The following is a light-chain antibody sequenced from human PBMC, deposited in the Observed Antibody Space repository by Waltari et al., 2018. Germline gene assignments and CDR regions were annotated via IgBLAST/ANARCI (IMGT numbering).Light chain of an antibody. V-gene: IGLV2-8*01. CDR1: SSDVGGYKY. Sequence: QSALTQPPSASGSPGQSVTISCTGTSSDVGGYKYVSWYQQHPGKAPKLTSYEGTKRPSGVPDRFSGSKSGNTASLTVSGLQAEDESHYYCSAYAGSDNLVFGGGTKVTVL. CDR2: EGT. J-gene: IGLJ2*01. CDR3: SAYAGSDNLV.